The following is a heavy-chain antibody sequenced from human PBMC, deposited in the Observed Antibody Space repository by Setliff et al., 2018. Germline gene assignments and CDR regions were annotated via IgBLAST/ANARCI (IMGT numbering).Heavy chain of an antibody. Sequence: ASVKVSCKASGYTFTSYYMHWVRQAPGQGLEWMGIINPGGGFTSYAQKFQDRVTMTRDTSTSTVYMELSSLRSGDTAMYYCARELLFGGVIFGYWGQGTLVTVSS. V-gene: IGHV1-46*01. D-gene: IGHD3-3*01. CDR1: GYTFTSYY. CDR3: ARELLFGGVIFGY. CDR2: INPGGGFT. J-gene: IGHJ4*02.